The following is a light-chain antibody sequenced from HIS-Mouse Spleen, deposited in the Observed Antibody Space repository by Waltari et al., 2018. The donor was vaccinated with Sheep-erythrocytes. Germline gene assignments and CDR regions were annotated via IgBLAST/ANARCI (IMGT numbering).Light chain of an antibody. CDR1: SSDVGGYNY. CDR2: EVS. Sequence: QSALTQPPPASWPPGQSVTISCTGTSSDVGGYNYVSWYQQPPGKAPNLMIYEVSKRPSGVPERCSGSTSGNTASLTVSGLQAEDEADYYCSSYAGSNNWVFGGGTKLTVL. V-gene: IGLV2-8*01. J-gene: IGLJ3*02. CDR3: SSYAGSNNWV.